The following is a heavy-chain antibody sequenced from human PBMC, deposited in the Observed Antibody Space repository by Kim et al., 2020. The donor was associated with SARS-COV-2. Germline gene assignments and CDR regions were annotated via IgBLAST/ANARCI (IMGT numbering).Heavy chain of an antibody. V-gene: IGHV3-11*01. CDR1: GFTFSDYY. CDR3: ARVLSFGSGSLQSGYYGMDV. J-gene: IGHJ6*02. Sequence: GGSLRLSCAASGFTFSDYYMSWIRQAPGKGLEWVSYISTSGSTIYYADSVKGRFTISRDNAKNSLYLQMNSLRAEDTAVYYCARVLSFGSGSLQSGYYGMDVWGQGTTVTVSS. CDR2: ISTSGSTI. D-gene: IGHD3-10*01.